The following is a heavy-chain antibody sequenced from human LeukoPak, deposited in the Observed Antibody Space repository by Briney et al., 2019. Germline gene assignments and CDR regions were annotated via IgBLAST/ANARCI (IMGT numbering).Heavy chain of an antibody. D-gene: IGHD6-19*01. CDR3: AREGDYSSGWDRADY. J-gene: IGHJ4*02. Sequence: GASVKVSCKASGYTFTSDGITWVRQASGQGLEWMGWISAYNGNTNHAQKFQDRVTMTRDTSTSTAYMELRSLRSDDTAVYYCAREGDYSSGWDRADYWGQGTLVTVSS. CDR2: ISAYNGNT. V-gene: IGHV1-18*01. CDR1: GYTFTSDG.